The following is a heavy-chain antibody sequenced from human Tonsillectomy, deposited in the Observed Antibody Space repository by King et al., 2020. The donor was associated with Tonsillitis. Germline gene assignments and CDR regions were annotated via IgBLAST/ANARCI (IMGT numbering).Heavy chain of an antibody. CDR1: GFTFSSYG. V-gene: IGHV3-30*02. CDR3: AKDRYYDFWSGYYGNVDY. CDR2: IRYDGSNK. Sequence: QLVQSGGGVVQPGGSLRLSCAASGFTFSSYGMHWVRQAPGKGLEWVAFIRYDGSNKYYADSVKGRFTISRDNSKNTLYLQMNSLRAEDTAVYYGAKDRYYDFWSGYYGNVDYWGQGTLVTVSS. D-gene: IGHD3-3*01. J-gene: IGHJ4*02.